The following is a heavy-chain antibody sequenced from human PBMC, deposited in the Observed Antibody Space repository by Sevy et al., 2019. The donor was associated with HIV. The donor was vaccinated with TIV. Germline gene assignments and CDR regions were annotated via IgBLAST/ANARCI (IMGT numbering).Heavy chain of an antibody. CDR1: GFTFSSYW. J-gene: IGHJ6*03. CDR2: IKQDGSEK. Sequence: GGSLRLSCAASGFTFSSYWMSWVRQAPGKGLEWVANIKQDGSEKYYVDSLKVRFTISSDNAKNSLYLQMNSLIAEDTAVYYCARSSGIAVAGTIFLPYYYYYMDVWGKGTTVTVSS. CDR3: ARSSGIAVAGTIFLPYYYYYMDV. D-gene: IGHD6-19*01. V-gene: IGHV3-7*03.